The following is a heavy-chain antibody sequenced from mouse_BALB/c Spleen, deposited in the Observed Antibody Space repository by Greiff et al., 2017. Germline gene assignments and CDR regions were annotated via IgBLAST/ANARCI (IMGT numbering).Heavy chain of an antibody. CDR1: GFSLTSYD. D-gene: IGHD2-4*01. Sequence: QVQLKESGPGLVAPSQSLSITCTVSGFSLTSYDISWIRQPPGKGLEWLGVIWTGGGTNYNSAFMSRLSISKDNSKSQVFLKMNSLQTDDTAIYYCVRFYDYDGFAYWGEGTLVTVSA. CDR2: IWTGGGT. CDR3: VRFYDYDGFAY. V-gene: IGHV2-9-2*01. J-gene: IGHJ3*01.